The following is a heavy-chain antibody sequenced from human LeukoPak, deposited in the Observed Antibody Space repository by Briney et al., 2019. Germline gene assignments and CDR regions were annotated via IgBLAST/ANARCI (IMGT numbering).Heavy chain of an antibody. CDR1: GGSISSYY. D-gene: IGHD2-21*01. CDR3: ARAAPALGDIDY. Sequence: SETLSLTCTVSGGSISSYYWSWIRQPPGKGLEWIGYIYYSGSTNYNPSLKSRVTISVDTSKNQFSLKLSSMTAADTAVYYCARAAPALGDIDYWGQGTLVTVSS. V-gene: IGHV4-59*08. CDR2: IYYSGST. J-gene: IGHJ4*02.